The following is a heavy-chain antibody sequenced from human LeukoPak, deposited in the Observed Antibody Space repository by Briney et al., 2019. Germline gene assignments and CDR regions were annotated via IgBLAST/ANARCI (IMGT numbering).Heavy chain of an antibody. CDR2: IYYSGRT. V-gene: IGHV4-59*01. J-gene: IGHJ4*02. D-gene: IGHD5-18*01. CDR1: GGSISSYY. Sequence: PETLSLTCSVSGGSISSYYWSWIRQPPGKGLEWIGYIYYSGRTNHNPSLKSRVTISVDTSKNQFSLTLSSVTAADTAVYYCARGQKYRNGYTVTELGSGYFDYWGQGTLVTVSS. CDR3: ARGQKYRNGYTVTELGSGYFDY.